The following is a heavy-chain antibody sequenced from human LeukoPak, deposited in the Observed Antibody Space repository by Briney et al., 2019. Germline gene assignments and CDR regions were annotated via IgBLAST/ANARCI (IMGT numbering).Heavy chain of an antibody. CDR1: GYTFTDYY. CDR2: INTKNGDT. D-gene: IGHD7-27*01. V-gene: IGHV1-2*02. CDR3: ARGADGNWGY. Sequence: ASVKVSCKASGYTFTDYYMHWVRQAPGQGLEWMGWINTKNGDTSYAHKFQGSVTMTRDTSVSTAYMEMRRLTSDDTAVYYCARGADGNWGYWGQGTLVTVSS. J-gene: IGHJ4*02.